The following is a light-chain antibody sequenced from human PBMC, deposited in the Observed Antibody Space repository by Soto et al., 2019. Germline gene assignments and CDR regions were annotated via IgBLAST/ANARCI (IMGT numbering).Light chain of an antibody. V-gene: IGKV3-11*01. CDR3: QQRSNWPPLT. CDR1: QSVSSY. J-gene: IGKJ4*01. Sequence: EIVLTQSPATLSLSPGERAILSCRASQSVSSYLAWYQQKPGQAPRLLIYDASNRAPGIPARFSGSGSGTDFPLTISSLEPEDFAVYYCQQRSNWPPLTFGGGTKVEIK. CDR2: DAS.